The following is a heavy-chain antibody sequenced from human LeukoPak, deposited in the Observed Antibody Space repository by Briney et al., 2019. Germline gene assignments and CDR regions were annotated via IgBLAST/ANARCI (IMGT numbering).Heavy chain of an antibody. D-gene: IGHD3-22*01. CDR2: ISAYNGNT. J-gene: IGHJ3*02. CDR3: ARESTYYYDSTDAFDI. Sequence: ASVKVSCNASGYTFTSYGISWVRQAPGQGLEWMGWISAYNGNTNYAQKLQGRVTMTTDTSTSTAYMELRSLRSDDTAVYYCARESTYYYDSTDAFDIWGQGTMVTVSS. V-gene: IGHV1-18*01. CDR1: GYTFTSYG.